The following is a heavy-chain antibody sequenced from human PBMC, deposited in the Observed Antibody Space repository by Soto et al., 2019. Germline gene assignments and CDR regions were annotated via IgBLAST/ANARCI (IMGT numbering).Heavy chain of an antibody. CDR2: IYWNDDK. J-gene: IGHJ4*02. D-gene: IGHD5-12*01. Sequence: QITLKESGPTLVKPTQTLTLTCTFSGFSLSTSGVGVGWIRQPPGKALEWLAVIYWNDDKRYSPSLKSRLTITKGTSDIQVVLTMTNVDPVDTASYYCAHFNGYEEFEYWGQGTLVTVSS. CDR3: AHFNGYEEFEY. CDR1: GFSLSTSGVG. V-gene: IGHV2-5*01.